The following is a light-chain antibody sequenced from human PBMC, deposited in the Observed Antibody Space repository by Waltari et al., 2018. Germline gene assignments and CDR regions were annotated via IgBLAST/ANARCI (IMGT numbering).Light chain of an antibody. CDR2: KAS. CDR3: QQYNSYSRT. J-gene: IGKJ1*01. CDR1: QSISSW. Sequence: DIQMTQSPSTPSASVGDRVTITCRASQSISSWLAWYQQKPGKAPKLLIYKASSLESGVPSRCSGSGSGTEFTLTISSLQPDDFATYYCQQYNSYSRTFGQGTKGEI. V-gene: IGKV1-5*03.